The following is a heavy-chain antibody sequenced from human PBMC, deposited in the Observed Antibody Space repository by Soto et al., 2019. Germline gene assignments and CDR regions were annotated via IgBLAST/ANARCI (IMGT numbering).Heavy chain of an antibody. CDR3: AREGGRHCSPSRCYNAFAI. D-gene: IGHD2-15*01. Sequence: EVQLVESGGGLVQPGGSLRLSCASSGFPFSAFSMNWVRQAPGKGLEWVAYISSSGSTIYYADSVKGRFTISRDNAKSSLYLQMDSLRDEDTAVYYCAREGGRHCSPSRCYNAFAIWGQGTMVTVSS. V-gene: IGHV3-48*02. CDR2: ISSSGSTI. CDR1: GFPFSAFS. J-gene: IGHJ3*02.